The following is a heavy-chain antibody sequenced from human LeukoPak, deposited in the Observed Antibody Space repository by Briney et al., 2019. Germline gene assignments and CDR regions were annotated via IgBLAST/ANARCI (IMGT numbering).Heavy chain of an antibody. Sequence: PGGSLRLSCTASGFTFGDYAMSWVRQAPGKGLEWVGFIRSKAYGGTTEYAASVKGRFTISRDDSKSIAYLQMNSLKTEDTAVYYYTRDKDFWSGPYYYYYGMDVWGQGTTVTVSS. D-gene: IGHD3-3*01. CDR1: GFTFGDYA. CDR2: IRSKAYGGTT. CDR3: TRDKDFWSGPYYYYYGMDV. J-gene: IGHJ6*02. V-gene: IGHV3-49*04.